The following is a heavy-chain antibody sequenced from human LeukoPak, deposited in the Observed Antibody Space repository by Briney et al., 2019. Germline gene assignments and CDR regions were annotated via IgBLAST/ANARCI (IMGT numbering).Heavy chain of an antibody. D-gene: IGHD4-17*01. Sequence: SETLSLTCTVSGYSISSGYYWGWIRQPPGKGLEWIGSIYHSGSTYYNPSLKSRVTISVDTSKNQFSLKLSSVTAADTAVYYCASDDGDIDYWGQGTLVPVSS. CDR2: IYHSGST. CDR1: GYSISSGYY. CDR3: ASDDGDIDY. V-gene: IGHV4-38-2*02. J-gene: IGHJ4*02.